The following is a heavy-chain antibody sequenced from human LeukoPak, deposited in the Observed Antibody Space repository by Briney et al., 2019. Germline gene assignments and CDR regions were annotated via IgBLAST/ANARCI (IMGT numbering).Heavy chain of an antibody. CDR2: IIPIFGTA. J-gene: IGHJ4*02. Sequence: SVTVSCKASGGTFSSYAISWVRQAPGQGLEWMGGIIPIFGTANYAQKFQGRVTITADESTSTAYMELSSLRSEDTAVYYCARESEVVPAAMGDYWGQGTLVTVSS. CDR1: GGTFSSYA. D-gene: IGHD2-2*01. V-gene: IGHV1-69*01. CDR3: ARESEVVPAAMGDY.